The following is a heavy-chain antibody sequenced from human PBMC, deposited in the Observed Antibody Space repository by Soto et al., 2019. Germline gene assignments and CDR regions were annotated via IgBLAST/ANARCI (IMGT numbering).Heavy chain of an antibody. D-gene: IGHD6-13*01. J-gene: IGHJ4*02. CDR3: ARSGSSSWYGY. Sequence: QLQLQESGPGLVKPSETLSLTCTVSGGSISSSSYYWGWIRQPPGKGLEWIGSIYYSGSTYYNPSLKSRVTISLDTSKNQFSLKLSSVTAADTAVYYCARSGSSSWYGYWGQGTLVTVSS. V-gene: IGHV4-39*01. CDR2: IYYSGST. CDR1: GGSISSSSYY.